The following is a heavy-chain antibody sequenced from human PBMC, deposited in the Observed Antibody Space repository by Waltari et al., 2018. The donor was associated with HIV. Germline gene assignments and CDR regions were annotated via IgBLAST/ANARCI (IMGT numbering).Heavy chain of an antibody. CDR2: SSSSGGTT. V-gene: IGHV3-11*01. CDR3: VRDNHDFWSGHYFDS. D-gene: IGHD3-3*01. CDR1: GFTFSEYY. Sequence: QVQLVESGGGLVKPGGSLTLSCAASGFTFSEYYMSWIRQAPGKGLWWLSYSSSSGGTTYYAESVRGRFTISRDSAKHSLFLQMNSLRAEDTAVYYCVRDNHDFWSGHYFDSWGQGTLVTVSS. J-gene: IGHJ4*02.